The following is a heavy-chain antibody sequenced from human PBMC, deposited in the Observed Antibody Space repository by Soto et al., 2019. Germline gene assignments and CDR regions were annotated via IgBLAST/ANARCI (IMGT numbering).Heavy chain of an antibody. CDR3: AKDGYSSSWYSGY. Sequence: GGSLRLSCAASGFTFSSYAMSWVRQAPGKGLEWVSATSGSGGSTYYADSVKGRFTISRDNSKNTLYLQMNSLRAEDTAVYYCAKDGYSSSWYSGYWGQGTLVTVSS. D-gene: IGHD6-13*01. CDR1: GFTFSSYA. J-gene: IGHJ4*02. V-gene: IGHV3-23*01. CDR2: TSGSGGST.